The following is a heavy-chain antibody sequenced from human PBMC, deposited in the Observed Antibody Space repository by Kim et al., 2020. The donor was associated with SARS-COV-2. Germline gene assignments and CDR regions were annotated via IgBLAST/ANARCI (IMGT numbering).Heavy chain of an antibody. D-gene: IGHD3-10*01. Sequence: SVKGRFTISRDNSKNTLYLQMNSLRAEDTAVYYCAKTGVWFGELLKGFDYWGQGTLVTVSS. CDR3: AKTGVWFGELLKGFDY. J-gene: IGHJ4*02. V-gene: IGHV3-23*01.